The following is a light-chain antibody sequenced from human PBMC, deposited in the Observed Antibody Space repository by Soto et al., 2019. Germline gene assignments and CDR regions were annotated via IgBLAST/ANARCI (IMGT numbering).Light chain of an antibody. Sequence: EIVLTQSPATLSLSPGERATLSCRASQSISKYLAWYQQKPGQVPRLLIYDASNRATGIPTRFSGSGSGTDFTLTISSLEPEDFAVYYCQQRSNWPGTFGQGTKLEIK. CDR2: DAS. V-gene: IGKV3-11*01. CDR1: QSISKY. CDR3: QQRSNWPGT. J-gene: IGKJ2*01.